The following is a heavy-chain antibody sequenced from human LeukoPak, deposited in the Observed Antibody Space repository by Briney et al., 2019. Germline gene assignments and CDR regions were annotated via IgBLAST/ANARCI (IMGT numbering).Heavy chain of an antibody. CDR3: AGSRDGYNYRGDY. D-gene: IGHD5-24*01. CDR2: ISSSSSYI. CDR1: GFTLSIYR. J-gene: IGHJ4*02. Sequence: GGSLRLSWAASGFTLSIYRMNWVRQAPGEGLGWVSSISSSSSYIYYADSVKGRFTISRDNAKNSLYLQMNSLRAEDTAVYYCAGSRDGYNYRGDYWGQGTLVTVSS. V-gene: IGHV3-21*01.